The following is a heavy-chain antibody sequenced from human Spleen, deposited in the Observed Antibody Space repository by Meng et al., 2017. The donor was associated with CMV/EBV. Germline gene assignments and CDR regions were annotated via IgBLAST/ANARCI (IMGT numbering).Heavy chain of an antibody. Sequence: VGAITGGGSAWRWILHHPGKGLEWIGYIYYSGSTYYTPSLKSRVTISVDTSKNQFSLKLSSVTAADTAVYYCARGHTYYRPVWYFDLWGRGTLVTVSS. CDR3: ARGHTYYRPVWYFDL. CDR1: VGAITGGGSA. D-gene: IGHD2-21*01. V-gene: IGHV4-31*02. J-gene: IGHJ2*01. CDR2: IYYSGST.